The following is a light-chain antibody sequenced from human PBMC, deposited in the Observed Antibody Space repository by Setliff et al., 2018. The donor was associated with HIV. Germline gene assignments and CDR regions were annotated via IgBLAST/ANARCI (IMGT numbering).Light chain of an antibody. CDR1: SSDVGSYNR. Sequence: QSALTQPASVSGSPGQSITISCTGTSSDVGSYNRVSWYQQHPGEAPKVINYEVNKRPSGVSNRFSGSKSGNTASLTISGLQAEDESDYYCCSYAESSPVVFGGGTKVTVL. CDR2: EVN. J-gene: IGLJ2*01. CDR3: CSYAESSPVV. V-gene: IGLV2-23*02.